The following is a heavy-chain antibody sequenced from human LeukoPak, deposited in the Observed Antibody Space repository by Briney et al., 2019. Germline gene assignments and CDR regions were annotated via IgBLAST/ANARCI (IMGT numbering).Heavy chain of an antibody. CDR2: ISGSGGST. D-gene: IGHD3-16*02. CDR1: GFTFSSYA. Sequence: GGSLRLSCAASGFTFSSYAMSWVRQAPGKGLEWVSAISGSGGSTYYADSVKGRFTISRDNSKNTLYLQMNSLRAEDTAVYYCAKDDDYVWGSYRSYWYFDLWGRGTLVTVSS. CDR3: AKDDDYVWGSYRSYWYFDL. V-gene: IGHV3-23*01. J-gene: IGHJ2*01.